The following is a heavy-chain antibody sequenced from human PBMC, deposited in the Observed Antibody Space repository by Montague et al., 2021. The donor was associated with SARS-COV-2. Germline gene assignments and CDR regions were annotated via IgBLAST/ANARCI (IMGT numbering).Heavy chain of an antibody. CDR3: ARELTYYGMDV. J-gene: IGHJ6*02. CDR2: ISYDGSNK. V-gene: IGHV3-30-3*01. CDR1: GFTFSSYA. D-gene: IGHD2-21*02. Sequence: SLRLSCAASGFTFSSYAMHWVRQAPGKGLEWVAVISYDGSNKYYADSVKGRFTISRDNSKNTLYLQMNSLRAEDTAVYYCARELTYYGMDVRGQGTTVTVSS.